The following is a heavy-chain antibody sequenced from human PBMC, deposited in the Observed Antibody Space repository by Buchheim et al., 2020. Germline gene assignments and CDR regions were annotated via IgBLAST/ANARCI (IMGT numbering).Heavy chain of an antibody. D-gene: IGHD3-22*01. CDR3: ARDVDYYDSSGYGLYYYYGMDV. Sequence: EVQLVESGGGLVQPGGSLRLSCAASGFTFSSYNMNWVRQAPGKGLEWVSYISSSSSTIYYADSVKGRFTISRDNAKNSLYLQMNSLRAEDTAVYYCARDVDYYDSSGYGLYYYYGMDVWGQGTT. CDR1: GFTFSSYN. CDR2: ISSSSSTI. V-gene: IGHV3-48*04. J-gene: IGHJ6*02.